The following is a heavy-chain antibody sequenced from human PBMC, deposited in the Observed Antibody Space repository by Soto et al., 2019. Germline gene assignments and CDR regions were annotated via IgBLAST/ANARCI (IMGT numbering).Heavy chain of an antibody. V-gene: IGHV4-59*01. CDR3: ASTYESSPSYV. Sequence: PSETLSLTCTVSGVFISSYHWTWIRQPPGKGLEWMGNIDYSGNTDYNPSHKSRVTISVDTSKNQFSLKLSSVTAADTAVYFCASTYESSPSYVWGPGTTVTVSS. CDR2: IDYSGNT. CDR1: GVFISSYH. J-gene: IGHJ6*02. D-gene: IGHD3-22*01.